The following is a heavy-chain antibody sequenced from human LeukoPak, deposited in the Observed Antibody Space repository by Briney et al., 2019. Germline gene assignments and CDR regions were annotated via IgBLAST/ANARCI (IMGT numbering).Heavy chain of an antibody. J-gene: IGHJ6*02. Sequence: GGSLRLSCAASGFTFSSYSMNWVRQAPGKGLEWVSSISSSSSYIYYADSVKGRFTISRDNAKNSLYLQMNSLRAEDTAVYYCARDYASSLPYYYYGMDVWGQGTTATVSS. CDR3: ARDYASSLPYYYYGMDV. CDR2: ISSSSSYI. V-gene: IGHV3-21*01. D-gene: IGHD3-16*01. CDR1: GFTFSSYS.